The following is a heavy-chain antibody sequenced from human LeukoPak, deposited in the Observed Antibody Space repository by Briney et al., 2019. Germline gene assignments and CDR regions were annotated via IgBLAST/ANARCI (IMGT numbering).Heavy chain of an antibody. CDR3: ASAYCSSTSCYFHAFDI. V-gene: IGHV6-1*01. CDR2: TYYRSKWYN. CDR1: GDSVSSNSAA. Sequence: SQTLSLTCAISGDSVSSNSAAWNWIRQSPSRGLEWLGRTYYRSKWYNDYAVSVKSRITINPDTSKNQFSLKLSSVTAADTAVYYCASAYCSSTSCYFHAFDIWGQGTMVTVSS. J-gene: IGHJ3*02. D-gene: IGHD2-2*01.